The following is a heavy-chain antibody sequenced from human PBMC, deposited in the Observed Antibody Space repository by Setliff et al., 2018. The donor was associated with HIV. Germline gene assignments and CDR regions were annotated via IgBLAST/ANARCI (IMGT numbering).Heavy chain of an antibody. Sequence: PSETLSLTCTVSGGSISSDVYYWNWIRQPPGKGLEWIGYITYSGSADYNPSLKSRLAISSDTSKNQFSLNLSSVIAADTVIYFCARFTVVVFGAGEPSWFDPWGQGILVTVSS. CDR2: ITYSGSA. CDR3: ARFTVVVFGAGEPSWFDP. J-gene: IGHJ5*02. V-gene: IGHV4-30-4*08. D-gene: IGHD2-15*01. CDR1: GGSISSDVYY.